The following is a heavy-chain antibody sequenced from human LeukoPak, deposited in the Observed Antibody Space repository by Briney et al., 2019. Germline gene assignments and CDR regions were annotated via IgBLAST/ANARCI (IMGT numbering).Heavy chain of an antibody. CDR2: ISSNGGST. Sequence: GGSLRLSCAASGFTFSSYAMHWVRQAPGKGLEYVSAISSNGGSTYYANSVKGRFTISRDNSKNTLYLQMGSLRAEDMAVYYCARGRGSSGYYYHFDYWGQGTLVTVSS. V-gene: IGHV3-64*01. CDR3: ARGRGSSGYYYHFDY. D-gene: IGHD3-22*01. CDR1: GFTFSSYA. J-gene: IGHJ4*02.